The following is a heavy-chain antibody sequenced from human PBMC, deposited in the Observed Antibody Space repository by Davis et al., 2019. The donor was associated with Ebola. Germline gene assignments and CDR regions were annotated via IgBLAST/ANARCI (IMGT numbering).Heavy chain of an antibody. Sequence: PGGSLRLSCAASGFTFSSYGMHWVRQAPGKGLEWVAVISYDGSNKYYADSVKGRFTISRDNSKNTLYLQMNSLRAEDTAVYYCAKVDGSSWPGYSHFDYWGQGTLVTVSS. D-gene: IGHD6-13*01. V-gene: IGHV3-30*18. CDR2: ISYDGSNK. J-gene: IGHJ4*02. CDR1: GFTFSSYG. CDR3: AKVDGSSWPGYSHFDY.